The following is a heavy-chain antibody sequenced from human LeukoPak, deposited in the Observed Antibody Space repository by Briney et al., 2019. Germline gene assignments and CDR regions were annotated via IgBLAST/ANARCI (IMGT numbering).Heavy chain of an antibody. CDR2: ISSSSSYI. CDR1: GFTFSSYS. J-gene: IGHJ6*03. D-gene: IGHD6-6*01. CDR3: ARDSSSRSYYYYMDV. V-gene: IGHV3-21*01. Sequence: GGSLRLSCAASGFTFSSYSMNWVRQAPGKGLEWVSYISSSSSYIYYADSLKGRFTISRDNAKSSLYVQMTSLSAEDTAVYYCARDSSSRSYYYYMDVWGKGTTVTVSS.